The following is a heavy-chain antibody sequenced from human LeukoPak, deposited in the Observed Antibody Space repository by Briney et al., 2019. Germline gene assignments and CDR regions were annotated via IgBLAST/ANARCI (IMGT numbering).Heavy chain of an antibody. D-gene: IGHD6-13*01. CDR3: ARVLGAAAVQLYFDY. Sequence: PGGSLRLSCAASGFTFSSYRMSWVRQAPGKGLEWVANIKQDGSEKYYVDSVKGRFTISRDNAKNSLYLQMNSLRAEDTAVYYCARVLGAAAVQLYFDYWGQGTLVTVSS. V-gene: IGHV3-7*03. CDR2: IKQDGSEK. CDR1: GFTFSSYR. J-gene: IGHJ4*02.